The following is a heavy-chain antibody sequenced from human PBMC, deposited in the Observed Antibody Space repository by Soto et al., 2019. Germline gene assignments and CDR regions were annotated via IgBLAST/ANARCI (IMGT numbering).Heavy chain of an antibody. D-gene: IGHD1-1*01. Sequence: PGGSLRLSCVGSGFTFSSYGLHWGRQAPWKGLEWVSSISSRSSYIYYADSVKGRFTISRDNAKRSLFLQMNTLRAEDTAMYYCASGWQLKDYYAMDVWGQGTTVTVSS. CDR3: ASGWQLKDYYAMDV. V-gene: IGHV3-21*01. J-gene: IGHJ6*02. CDR2: ISSRSSYI. CDR1: GFTFSSYG.